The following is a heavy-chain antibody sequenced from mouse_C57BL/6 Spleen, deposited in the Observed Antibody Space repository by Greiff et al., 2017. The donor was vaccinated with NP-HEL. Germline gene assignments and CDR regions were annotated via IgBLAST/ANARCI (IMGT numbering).Heavy chain of an antibody. CDR1: GYAFSSSW. V-gene: IGHV1-82*01. J-gene: IGHJ2*01. CDR2: IYPGDGDT. D-gene: IGHD2-10*02. CDR3: AGEASIRGYFDD. Sequence: QVQLQQSGPELVKPGASVKISCKASGYAFSSSWMNWVKQRPGKGLEWIGRIYPGDGDTKYNAKFKGKATLTADKSSSTAYMQLSSLTSEDSAVYFCAGEASIRGYFDDWGKGTTLTVSS.